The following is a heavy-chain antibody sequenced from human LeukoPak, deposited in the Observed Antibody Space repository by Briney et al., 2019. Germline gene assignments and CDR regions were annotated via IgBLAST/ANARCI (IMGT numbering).Heavy chain of an antibody. CDR3: ARVRGIGVPAAPDYFDY. CDR1: GYTFTSYG. CDR2: ISAYNGNT. D-gene: IGHD2-2*01. V-gene: IGHV1-18*01. J-gene: IGHJ4*02. Sequence: ASVKVSCKASGYTFTSYGISWLRQAPGQGLEWMGWISAYNGNTNYAQKLQGRVTMTTDTSTSTAYMELRSLRSDDTAVYYCARVRGIGVPAAPDYFDYWGQRTLVTVSS.